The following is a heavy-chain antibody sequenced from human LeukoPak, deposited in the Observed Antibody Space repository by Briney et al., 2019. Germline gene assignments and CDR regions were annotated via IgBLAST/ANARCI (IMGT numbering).Heavy chain of an antibody. V-gene: IGHV7-4-1*02. Sequence: ASVKVSCKASGYTFTSYAMNWVRQAPGQGLEWMGWINTNTGNPTYAQGFTGRFVFSLDTSVSTAYLQISSLKAEDTAVYYCARGGYMDPVIAVAAYWGQGTLVTVSS. CDR3: ARGGYMDPVIAVAAY. CDR2: INTNTGNP. CDR1: GYTFTSYA. D-gene: IGHD6-19*01. J-gene: IGHJ4*02.